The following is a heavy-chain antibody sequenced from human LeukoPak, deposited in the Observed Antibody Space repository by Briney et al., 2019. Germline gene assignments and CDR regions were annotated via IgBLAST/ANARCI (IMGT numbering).Heavy chain of an antibody. Sequence: SQTLSLTCTVSGDSISSGSYYWSWIRQPAGKGLEWIGRIYTSGSTDYNPSLKSRVTISVDTSKNQFSLKLSSVTAADTAVYYCARDKTLAYCGGDCYPETWGQGVLVTVSS. CDR3: ARDKTLAYCGGDCYPET. J-gene: IGHJ5*02. CDR1: GDSISSGSYY. D-gene: IGHD2-21*01. CDR2: IYTSGST. V-gene: IGHV4-61*02.